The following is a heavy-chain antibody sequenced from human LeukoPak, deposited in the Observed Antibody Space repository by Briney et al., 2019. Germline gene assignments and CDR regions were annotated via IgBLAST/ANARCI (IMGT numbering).Heavy chain of an antibody. V-gene: IGHV4-38-2*02. J-gene: IGHJ4*02. D-gene: IGHD1-26*01. CDR2: IYHSGST. CDR1: GYSISSGYY. Sequence: PSETLSLTCTVSGYSISSGYYWGWIRQPPGKGLEWIGSIYHSGSTYYNPSLKSRVTISVDTSKNQFSLKLSSVTAADTAVYYCARDRIAGRELLPGDYWGQGTLVTVSS. CDR3: ARDRIAGRELLPGDY.